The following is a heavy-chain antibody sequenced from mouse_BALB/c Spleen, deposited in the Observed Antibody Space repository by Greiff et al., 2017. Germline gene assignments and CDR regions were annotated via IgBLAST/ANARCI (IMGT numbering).Heavy chain of an antibody. V-gene: IGHV5-9*03. D-gene: IGHD1-1*01. J-gene: IGHJ2*01. CDR2: ISSGGGNT. CDR1: GFTFSSYT. CDR3: ARSYGSSSFDY. Sequence: EVKLVESGGGLVKPGGSLKLSCAASGFTFSSYTMSWVRQTPEKRLEWVATISSGGGNTYYPDSVKGRFTISRDNAKNNLYLQMSSLRSEDTALYYCARSYGSSSFDYWGQGTTLTVSS.